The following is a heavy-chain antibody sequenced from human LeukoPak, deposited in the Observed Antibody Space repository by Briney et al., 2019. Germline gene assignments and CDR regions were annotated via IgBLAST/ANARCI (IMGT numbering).Heavy chain of an antibody. CDR3: VKDAACSSGCGGDY. D-gene: IGHD6-19*01. CDR2: ISSNGGSA. V-gene: IGHV3-64D*06. J-gene: IGHJ4*02. Sequence: GGSLRLSCSASGFTFSSYAMHWVRQAPGKGLEYVSAISSNGGSAYYADSVKGRFTISRDNSKNTLYLQMSSLRAGDTAVYYCVKDAACSSGCGGDYWGQGTLVTVSS. CDR1: GFTFSSYA.